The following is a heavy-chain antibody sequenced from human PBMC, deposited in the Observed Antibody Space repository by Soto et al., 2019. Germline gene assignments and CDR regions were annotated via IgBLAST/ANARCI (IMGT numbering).Heavy chain of an antibody. CDR1: GGSISSYY. Sequence: QVQLQESGPGLVKPSETLSLTCTVSGGSISSYYWSWIRQPPGKGLEGIGYIYYSGSTNYNPSRKSRFTISVDTSKNQFSLKLSSVTAADTALYYGAGRYGGNFDYWGQGTLVTVSS. D-gene: IGHD3-16*01. CDR3: AGRYGGNFDY. V-gene: IGHV4-59*01. J-gene: IGHJ4*02. CDR2: IYYSGST.